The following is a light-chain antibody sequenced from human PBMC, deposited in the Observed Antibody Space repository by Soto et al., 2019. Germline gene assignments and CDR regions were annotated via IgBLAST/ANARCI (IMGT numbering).Light chain of an antibody. CDR1: SSNIRGNT. J-gene: IGLJ3*02. CDR3: VAWDDSLKGGV. V-gene: IGLV1-44*01. Sequence: QAVVTQPPSASGTPGQRVAISCYGGSSNIRGNTVSWYQQLPGTAPKLLIYSNDQRPSGVPERFSGSKSGTSASLAISGLQSEDEADYYCVAWDDSLKGGVFGGGTKVTVL. CDR2: SND.